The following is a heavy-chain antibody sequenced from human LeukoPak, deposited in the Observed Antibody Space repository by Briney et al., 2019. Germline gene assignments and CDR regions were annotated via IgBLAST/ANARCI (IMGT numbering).Heavy chain of an antibody. CDR2: IKQDGSEK. D-gene: IGHD6-19*01. Sequence: GGSLRLSCAASGFTFSNAWMSWVRQAPGKGLEWVANIKQDGSEKYYVDSVKGRFTISRDNAKNSLYLQMNSLRAEDTAVYYCARTSSGWYEWFDPWGQGTLVTVSS. J-gene: IGHJ5*02. CDR3: ARTSSGWYEWFDP. CDR1: GFTFSNAW. V-gene: IGHV3-7*01.